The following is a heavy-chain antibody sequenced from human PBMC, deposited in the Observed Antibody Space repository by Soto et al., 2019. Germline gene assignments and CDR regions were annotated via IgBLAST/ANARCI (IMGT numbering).Heavy chain of an antibody. J-gene: IGHJ5*02. CDR1: GFTFSSYD. Sequence: EVQLLESGGGLVQPGGSLRLSCAASGFTFSSYDMSWVRQAPGKGLEWVSAISGSGGSTYYADSVKGRFTISRDNSKNTLYLQMKSLRAEDTAVYYCAKESHVVRGVINWFDPWGQGTLVTVSS. V-gene: IGHV3-23*01. D-gene: IGHD3-10*01. CDR2: ISGSGGST. CDR3: AKESHVVRGVINWFDP.